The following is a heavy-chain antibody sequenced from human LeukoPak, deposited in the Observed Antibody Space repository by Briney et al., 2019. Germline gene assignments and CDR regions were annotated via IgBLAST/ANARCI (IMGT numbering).Heavy chain of an antibody. J-gene: IGHJ4*02. V-gene: IGHV4-59*01. CDR1: GGSFSSYY. CDR3: ARSGTGLLRYYFDY. Sequence: SETLSLTCTVSGGSFSSYYWSWIRQPPGKGLEWIGYIYDSGSINYNSSLKSRVTISVDTSKNQFSLKLSSVTAADTAVYYCARSGTGLLRYYFDYWGQGTLITVSS. CDR2: IYDSGSI. D-gene: IGHD3-22*01.